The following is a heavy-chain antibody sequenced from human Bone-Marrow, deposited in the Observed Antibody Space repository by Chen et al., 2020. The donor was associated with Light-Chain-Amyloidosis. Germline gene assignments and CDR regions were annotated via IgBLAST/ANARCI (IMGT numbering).Heavy chain of an antibody. J-gene: IGHJ3*02. CDR3: ARVPRVLAAHALDI. V-gene: IGHV1-69*01. CDR2: VIPILDTP. CDR1: GGTFSSFP. D-gene: IGHD2-15*01. Sequence: QVQLVQSGAEVKKPGSSVKVSCRTSGGTFSSFPIIWVRQAPGQGLEWVGGVIPILDTPTYAQKFQGRVTITADYSTSTAYMELRSLTSEDTAVYFCARVPRVLAAHALDIWGQGTIVSVSS.